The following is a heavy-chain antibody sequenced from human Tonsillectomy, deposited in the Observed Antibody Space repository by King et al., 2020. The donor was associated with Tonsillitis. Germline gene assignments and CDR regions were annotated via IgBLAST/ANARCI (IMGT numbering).Heavy chain of an antibody. CDR2: IYPGDSDT. J-gene: IGHJ4*02. V-gene: IGHV5-51*01. CDR3: ARHGRYCSDPDCSLGALFDF. CDR1: GHNFTSYW. D-gene: IGHD2-15*01. Sequence: QLVQSGAQVKKPGESLKISCKGSGHNFTSYWIGWVRQMPGKGLEWMGIIYPGDSDTRYSPSFQGQVTISIDKSINTAYLQWSSLKASDSAVYYCARHGRYCSDPDCSLGALFDFWGQGPLVTVSS.